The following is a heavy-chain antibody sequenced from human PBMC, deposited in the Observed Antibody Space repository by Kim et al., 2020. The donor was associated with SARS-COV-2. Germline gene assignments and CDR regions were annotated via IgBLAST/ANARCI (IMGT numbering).Heavy chain of an antibody. CDR1: GFTFSNYG. CDR2: ISYDGSYK. Sequence: GGSLRLSCAASGFTFSNYGMHWVRQAPGKGLEWVAVISYDGSYKFYADSVKGRFTISRDNSKNTLYLQMNSLRAEDTAVYYCAEGDFDYWGQGTLVTVSS. CDR3: AEGDFDY. V-gene: IGHV3-30*18. J-gene: IGHJ4*02.